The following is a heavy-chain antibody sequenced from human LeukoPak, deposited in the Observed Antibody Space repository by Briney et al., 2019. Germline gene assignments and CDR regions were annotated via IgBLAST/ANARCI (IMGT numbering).Heavy chain of an antibody. J-gene: IGHJ4*02. CDR3: ARSLIVASEDY. D-gene: IGHD3-22*01. CDR1: GSRFDSFY. Sequence: PAGSLRLSCAASGSRFDSFYMGWIRQVPGKGLDYIALISASGAVPYYAESVEGRFTISRDNAKNSVSLQMNSLSADDTAIYYCARSLIVASEDYWGQGTQVIVS. V-gene: IGHV3-11*04. CDR2: ISASGAVP.